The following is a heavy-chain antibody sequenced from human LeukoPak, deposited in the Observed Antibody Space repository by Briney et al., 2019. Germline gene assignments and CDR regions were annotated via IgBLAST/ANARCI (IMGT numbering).Heavy chain of an antibody. CDR2: ISSSSSTI. CDR1: GFTFSGNG. D-gene: IGHD5-18*01. V-gene: IGHV3-48*02. CDR3: ARELRIQLWLRDDY. J-gene: IGHJ4*02. Sequence: GGSLRLSCAASGFTFSGNGMNWVRQAPGKGLEWVSYISSSSSTIYYADSVKGRFTISRDNAKNSLYLQMNSLRDEDTAVYYCARELRIQLWLRDDYWGQGTLVTVSS.